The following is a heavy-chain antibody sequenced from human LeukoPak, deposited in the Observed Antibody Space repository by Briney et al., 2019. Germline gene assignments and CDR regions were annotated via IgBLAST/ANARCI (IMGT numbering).Heavy chain of an antibody. CDR2: ISAYNGST. Sequence: ASVKVSCKASGYTFTSYGISWVRQAPGQGLEWMGWISAYNGSTNYAQKLQGRVTMTTDTSTSTAYMELRSLRSEDTAVYYCARSLEYSSSQAFDYWGQGTLVTVSS. CDR1: GYTFTSYG. J-gene: IGHJ4*02. V-gene: IGHV1-18*01. D-gene: IGHD6-6*01. CDR3: ARSLEYSSSQAFDY.